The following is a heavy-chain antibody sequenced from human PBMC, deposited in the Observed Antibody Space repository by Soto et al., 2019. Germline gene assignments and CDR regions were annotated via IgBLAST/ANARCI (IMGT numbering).Heavy chain of an antibody. CDR3: ARVEWCMLSGSAQPNYYYYYYMDV. D-gene: IGHD2-8*01. CDR1: GFTFSSYS. J-gene: IGHJ6*03. Sequence: GGSLRLSCAASGFTFSSYSMNWVRQAPGKGLEWVSYISSSSSTIYYADSVKGRFTISRDNAKNSLYLQMNSLRAEDTAVYYCARVEWCMLSGSAQPNYYYYYYMDVWGKGTTVTVSS. CDR2: ISSSSSTI. V-gene: IGHV3-48*01.